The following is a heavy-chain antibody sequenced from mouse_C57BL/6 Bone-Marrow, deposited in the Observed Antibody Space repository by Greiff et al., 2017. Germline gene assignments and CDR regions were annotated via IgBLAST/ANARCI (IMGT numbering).Heavy chain of an antibody. CDR2: IYPGDGDT. CDR3: ARVTTVVGNFDY. D-gene: IGHD1-1*01. CDR1: GYAFSSSW. Sequence: QVHVKQSGPELVKPGASVKLSCKASGYAFSSSWMNWVKQRPGKGLEWIGRIYPGDGDTNYNGKFKGKATLTADKSSSTAYMQLSIRTSEDSAVYCCARVTTVVGNFDYWGQGTTLTVSS. V-gene: IGHV1-82*01. J-gene: IGHJ2*01.